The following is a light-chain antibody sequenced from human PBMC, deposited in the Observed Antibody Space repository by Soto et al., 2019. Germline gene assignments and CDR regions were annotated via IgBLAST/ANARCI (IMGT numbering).Light chain of an antibody. Sequence: QSALTQPASVSGSPGQSITISCTGTSGDVGGYNYVSWYQQHPGKAPKLMIYDVSNRPSGVSNRFSGSKSVNTASLTISGLHAEDEADYYCSSYTTSSTAVFGGGTQLTVL. CDR1: SGDVGGYNY. V-gene: IGLV2-14*01. CDR2: DVS. J-gene: IGLJ7*01. CDR3: SSYTTSSTAV.